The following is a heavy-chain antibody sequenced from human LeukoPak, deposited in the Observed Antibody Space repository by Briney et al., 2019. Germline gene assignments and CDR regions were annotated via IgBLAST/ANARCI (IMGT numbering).Heavy chain of an antibody. V-gene: IGHV3-74*01. CDR1: GFTFSRHW. J-gene: IGHJ4*02. Sequence: GGSLRLSCAASGFTFSRHWMHWVRQAPGKGLVWISRINSDASDTNYADFVKGRFTISRDNSKNTLYLQMNSLRAEDTAVYYCAKGRRDYYDSSGYYYYFDYWGQGTLVTVSS. D-gene: IGHD3-22*01. CDR3: AKGRRDYYDSSGYYYYFDY. CDR2: INSDASDT.